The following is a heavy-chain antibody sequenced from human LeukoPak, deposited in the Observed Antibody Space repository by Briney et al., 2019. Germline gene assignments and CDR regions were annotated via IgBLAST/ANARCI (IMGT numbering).Heavy chain of an antibody. CDR2: INHSGST. CDR3: ARGTYSSGYFYYLDY. J-gene: IGHJ4*02. D-gene: IGHD3-22*01. Sequence: GSLRLSCAASGFTVSSNYMSWIRQPPGKGLEWIGEINHSGSTNYNPSLESRVTISVDTSKNQFSLRLSSVIAADTAVYYCARGTYSSGYFYYLDYWGQGTLVTVSS. V-gene: IGHV4-34*01. CDR1: GFTVSSNY.